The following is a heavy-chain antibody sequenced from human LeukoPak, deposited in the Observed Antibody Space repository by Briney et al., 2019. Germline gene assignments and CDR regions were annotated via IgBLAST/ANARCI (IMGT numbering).Heavy chain of an antibody. J-gene: IGHJ4*02. CDR2: IYYSGRT. CDR1: GVSIRGSIYY. Sequence: SETLSLTCTVSGVSIRGSIYYWGWLRQPPGKGLEWIGNIYYSGRTYYNPSLKSRVTMSVDTSKNQFSLKLISVTAADTAVYYCAADTSSPDYYDYSGFYYWGQGSLVTVSS. D-gene: IGHD3-22*01. CDR3: AADTSSPDYYDYSGFYY. V-gene: IGHV4-39*07.